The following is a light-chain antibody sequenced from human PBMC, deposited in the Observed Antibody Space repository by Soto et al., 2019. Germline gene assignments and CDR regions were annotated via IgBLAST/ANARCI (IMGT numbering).Light chain of an antibody. Sequence: EIVLTQSPATLSLSPGERATLSCRASQSVSSSLAWYQQKPGQAPGLLIYETSNRATGIPDRFSGSGSGTDFTLTISRLEPEDFAVYYCQQYGSSPRTFGQGTKVDIK. CDR2: ETS. V-gene: IGKV3-20*01. CDR3: QQYGSSPRT. CDR1: QSVSSS. J-gene: IGKJ1*01.